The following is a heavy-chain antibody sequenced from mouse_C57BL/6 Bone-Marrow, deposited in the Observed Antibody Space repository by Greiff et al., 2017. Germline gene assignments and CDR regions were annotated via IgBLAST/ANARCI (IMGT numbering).Heavy chain of an antibody. CDR2: IYPGDGDT. V-gene: IGHV1-82*01. Sequence: QVQLQQSGPELVKPGASVKISCKASGYAFSSSWMNWVKQRPGKGLEWIGRIYPGDGDTNYNGKFKGKATLTADKSSSTAYMQLSSLTSEDSAVYFCAILRPKGFAYWGQGTLVTVSA. CDR1: GYAFSSSW. CDR3: AILRPKGFAY. J-gene: IGHJ3*01.